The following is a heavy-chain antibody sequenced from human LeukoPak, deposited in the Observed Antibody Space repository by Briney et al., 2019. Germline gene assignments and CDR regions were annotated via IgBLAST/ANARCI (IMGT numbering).Heavy chain of an antibody. J-gene: IGHJ4*02. Sequence: GGSLRLSCAASGFTFSSYSMNLVRQAPGKGLEWVSYISSSSSTIYYADSVKGRFTIPRDNARNSLYLQMNSLRAEDTAVYYCARDKGVSGYSIDYWGQGTLVTVSS. CDR2: ISSSSSTI. V-gene: IGHV3-48*01. D-gene: IGHD3-22*01. CDR3: ARDKGVSGYSIDY. CDR1: GFTFSSYS.